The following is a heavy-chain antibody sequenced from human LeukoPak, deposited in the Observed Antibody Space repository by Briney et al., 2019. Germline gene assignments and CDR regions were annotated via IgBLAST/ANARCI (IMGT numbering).Heavy chain of an antibody. CDR1: GFTFSDYY. Sequence: PGGSLRLSCAASGFTFSDYYMSWIRQAPGKGLEWVSYISSSSYTNYADSVKGRFTISRDNAKNSLYLQMNSLRAEDTAVYYCARDSQAAAGTEFDYWGQGTLVTVSS. D-gene: IGHD6-13*01. CDR2: ISSSSYT. J-gene: IGHJ4*02. V-gene: IGHV3-11*06. CDR3: ARDSQAAAGTEFDY.